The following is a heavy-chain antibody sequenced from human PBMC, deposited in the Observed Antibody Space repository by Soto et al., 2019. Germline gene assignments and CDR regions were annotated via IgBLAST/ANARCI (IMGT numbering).Heavy chain of an antibody. V-gene: IGHV4-39*01. Sequence: QVHLQESGPGLVKPSETLSLTCAVSGVSIHNSHSFWGWIRQPPGKGLEFISNVYCSGGAHYNPSFKSRVPISVDTATNQVSLRMSSVTAADTAVYFCGRVVEGATRHTDFDSWGQGTLVTVSS. CDR2: VYCSGGA. D-gene: IGHD2-21*01. J-gene: IGHJ5*01. CDR3: GRVVEGATRHTDFDS. CDR1: GVSIHNSHSF.